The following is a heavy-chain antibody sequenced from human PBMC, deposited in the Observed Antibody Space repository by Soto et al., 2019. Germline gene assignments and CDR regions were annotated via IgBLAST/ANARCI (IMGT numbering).Heavy chain of an antibody. CDR3: AASNTTCPGCYS. CDR1: GVAIRSGY. CDR2: ISHSGLR. Sequence: SLTCMGSGVAIRSGYCTWIRQSPGKGLERIGYISHSGLRHYRASLQSRLTMSVETSKNQFSLNLTSVTAADTAIYYCAASNTTCPGCYSWGQGTLVTVSS. J-gene: IGHJ5*02. V-gene: IGHV4-59*01. D-gene: IGHD2-2*01.